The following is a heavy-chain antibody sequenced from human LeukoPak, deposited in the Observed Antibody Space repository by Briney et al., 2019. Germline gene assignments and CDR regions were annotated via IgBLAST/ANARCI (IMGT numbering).Heavy chain of an antibody. CDR3: ARESTYWNYFDY. Sequence: SETLSLTCAVYGGSFSGYYWSWIRQPPGKGLEWIGEINHSGSTNYNPSLKSRVTISVDTSKNQFSLKLSSVTAADTAVYYCARESTYWNYFDYWGQGTLVTVSS. V-gene: IGHV4-34*01. CDR2: INHSGST. CDR1: GGSFSGYY. D-gene: IGHD2-8*02. J-gene: IGHJ4*02.